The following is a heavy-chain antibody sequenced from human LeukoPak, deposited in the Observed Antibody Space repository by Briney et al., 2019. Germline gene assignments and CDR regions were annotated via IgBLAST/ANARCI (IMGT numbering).Heavy chain of an antibody. CDR2: ISSSGSTI. D-gene: IGHD4-17*01. V-gene: IGHV3-48*03. J-gene: IGHJ4*02. CDR1: GFTFSSYE. Sequence: RGSLRLSCAASGFTFSSYEMNWVRQAPGKGLEWVSYISSSGSTIYYADSVKGRFTISRDNAKNTLYLQMNSLRAEDTAVYYCARGRYGDFLNGFDYWGQGTLVTVSS. CDR3: ARGRYGDFLNGFDY.